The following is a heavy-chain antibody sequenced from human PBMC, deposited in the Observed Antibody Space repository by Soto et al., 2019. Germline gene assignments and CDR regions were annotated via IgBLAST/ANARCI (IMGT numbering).Heavy chain of an antibody. J-gene: IGHJ4*02. D-gene: IGHD3-22*01. CDR3: ASFSNYYDSSGYFMANFDY. CDR2: IYYSGST. CDR1: GGSISSSSYY. Sequence: SETLYLTCTVSGGSISSSSYYWGWIRQPPGKGLEWIGSIYYSGSTYYNPSLKSRVTISVDTSKNQFSLKLSSVTAADTAVYYCASFSNYYDSSGYFMANFDYWGQGTLVTVSS. V-gene: IGHV4-39*01.